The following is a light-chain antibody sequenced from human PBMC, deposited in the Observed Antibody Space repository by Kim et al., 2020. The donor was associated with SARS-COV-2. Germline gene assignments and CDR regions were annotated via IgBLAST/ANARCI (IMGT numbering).Light chain of an antibody. J-gene: IGLJ3*02. CDR3: QAWDSSIAWV. Sequence: VSPGQTASITCSGDKLGDKYACWYQQKPGQSPVLVIYQDNKRPSGIPERFSGSNSGNTATLTISGTQAMDEADYYCQAWDSSIAWVFGGGTQLTVL. CDR1: KLGDKY. CDR2: QDN. V-gene: IGLV3-1*01.